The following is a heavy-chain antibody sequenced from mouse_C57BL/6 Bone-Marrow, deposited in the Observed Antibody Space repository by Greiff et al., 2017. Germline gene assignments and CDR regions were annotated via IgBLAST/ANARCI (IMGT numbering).Heavy chain of an antibody. CDR3: AYDYDERPYFDY. CDR1: GYSFTDYN. V-gene: IGHV1-39*01. D-gene: IGHD2-4*01. J-gene: IGHJ2*01. CDR2: INPNYGTT. Sequence: EVKLVESGPELVKPGASVKISCKASGYSFTDYNMNWVKQSNGKSLEWIGVINPNYGTTSYNQKFKGKATLTVDQSSSTAYMQLNSLTSEDSAVYYCAYDYDERPYFDYWGQGTTLTVSS.